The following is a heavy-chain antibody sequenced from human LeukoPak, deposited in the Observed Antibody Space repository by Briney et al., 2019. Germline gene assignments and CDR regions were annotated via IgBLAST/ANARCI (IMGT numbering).Heavy chain of an antibody. D-gene: IGHD3-22*01. Sequence: GRSLRLSCAASGFTFSSYAMHWVRQAPGKGLEWVAVISYDGSNKYYADSVKGRFTISRDNSKNTLYLQMNSLRAEDTAVYYCARAPTYYYDSSGSYYFDYWGQGTLVTVSS. CDR1: GFTFSSYA. J-gene: IGHJ4*02. CDR2: ISYDGSNK. V-gene: IGHV3-30-3*01. CDR3: ARAPTYYYDSSGSYYFDY.